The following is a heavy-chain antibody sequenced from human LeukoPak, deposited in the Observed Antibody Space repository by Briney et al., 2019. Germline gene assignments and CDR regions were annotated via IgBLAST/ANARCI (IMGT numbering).Heavy chain of an antibody. D-gene: IGHD5-18*01. CDR3: ARGYSYKYFDY. J-gene: IGHJ4*02. V-gene: IGHV1-2*04. Sequence: ASVKVSCKASGYTFTGYYMHWVRQAPGQGLEWMGWINPNSGGTNYAQKFRGWVTMTRDTSTSTAYMELRSLRSDDTAVYYCARGYSYKYFDYWGQGTLVTVSS. CDR1: GYTFTGYY. CDR2: INPNSGGT.